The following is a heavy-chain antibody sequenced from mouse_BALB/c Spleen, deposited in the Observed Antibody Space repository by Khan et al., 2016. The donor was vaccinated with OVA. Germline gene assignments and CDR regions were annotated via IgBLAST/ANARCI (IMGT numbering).Heavy chain of an antibody. CDR1: GFNVKDTY. J-gene: IGHJ4*01. CDR2: IDPANGNA. V-gene: IGHV14-3*02. D-gene: IGHD1-1*02. Sequence: VQLKESGAEFVKPGASVKLSCTVSGFNVKDTYMHWVKQRPEEGLEWIGRIDPANGNANYDPKFQDTATITADTSSNTAYLHLSRLTFEDTAVYYGARGGWSYAMDYWGQGTSVTVSS. CDR3: ARGGWSYAMDY.